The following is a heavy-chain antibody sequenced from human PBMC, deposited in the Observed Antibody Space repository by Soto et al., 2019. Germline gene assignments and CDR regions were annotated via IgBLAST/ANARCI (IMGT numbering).Heavy chain of an antibody. CDR3: ARGGSSSPYFDD. Sequence: QVQLQESGPGLVKPSQTLSLTCTVSGGSISSGGYYWSWIRQHPGKGLEWIGYIYYSGSTYYTPSLKSRVTISVDTSKKQFSLKLSSVTAADTAVYYCARGGSSSPYFDDWGQGTLVTVSS. CDR1: GGSISSGGYY. J-gene: IGHJ4*02. CDR2: IYYSGST. V-gene: IGHV4-31*03. D-gene: IGHD6-13*01.